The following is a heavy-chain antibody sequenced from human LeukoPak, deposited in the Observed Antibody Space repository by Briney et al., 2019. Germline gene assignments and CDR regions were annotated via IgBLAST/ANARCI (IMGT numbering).Heavy chain of an antibody. D-gene: IGHD5-12*01. CDR1: GFTFSSYG. CDR3: AKDRIAYSGYAYDD. V-gene: IGHV3-23*01. Sequence: PGGSLTLSCAASGFTFSSYGMSWVRQAPGKGLEWVSAISGSGGSTNYADSVRGRFTISRDNSKSMLYLQKNSLRAEDTAVYYCAKDRIAYSGYAYDDWGQGTLVTVSS. J-gene: IGHJ4*02. CDR2: ISGSGGST.